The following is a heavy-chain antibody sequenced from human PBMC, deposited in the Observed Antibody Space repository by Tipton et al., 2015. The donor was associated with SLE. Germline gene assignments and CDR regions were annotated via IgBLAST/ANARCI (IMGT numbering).Heavy chain of an antibody. CDR2: IYPGDSDT. J-gene: IGHJ4*02. Sequence: YWSWIRQPPGKGLEWMGIIYPGDSDTRYSPSFQGQVTISADKSISTAYLQWSSLKASDTAMYYCARHALHGLDYWGQGTLVTVSS. CDR1: YW. V-gene: IGHV5-51*01. CDR3: ARHALHGLDY. D-gene: IGHD4-11*01.